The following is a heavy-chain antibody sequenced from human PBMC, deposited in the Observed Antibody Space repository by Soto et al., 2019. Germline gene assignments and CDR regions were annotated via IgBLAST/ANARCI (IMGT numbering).Heavy chain of an antibody. CDR2: ISYDGSDK. CDR1: GFTFSSYA. V-gene: IGHV3-30-3*01. CDR3: ARSIAVAGTPEFDY. Sequence: GGSLRLSCAASGFTFSSYAMHWVRQAPGKGLEWVALISYDGSDKDYADSVKGRFTISRDNSRNTLFLQMNSLRAEDTAVYYWARSIAVAGTPEFDYCGQGALVTVSS. J-gene: IGHJ4*02. D-gene: IGHD6-19*01.